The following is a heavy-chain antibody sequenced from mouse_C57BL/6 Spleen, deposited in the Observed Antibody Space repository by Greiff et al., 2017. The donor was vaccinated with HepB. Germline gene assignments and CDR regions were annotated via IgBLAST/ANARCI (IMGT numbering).Heavy chain of an antibody. CDR2: IHPNSGST. CDR1: GYTFTSYW. Sequence: VQLQQSGAELVKPGASVKLSCKASGYTFTSYWMHWVKQRPGQGLEWIGMIHPNSGSTNYNEKFKSKATLTVDKSSSTAYMQLSSLTSEDSAVYYCARSYFTTVVATDWYFDVWGTGTTVTVSS. CDR3: ARSYFTTVVATDWYFDV. D-gene: IGHD1-1*01. V-gene: IGHV1-64*01. J-gene: IGHJ1*03.